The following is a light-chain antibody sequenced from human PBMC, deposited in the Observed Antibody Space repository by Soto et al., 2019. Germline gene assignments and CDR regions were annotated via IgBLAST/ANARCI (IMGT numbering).Light chain of an antibody. CDR2: GAS. Sequence: EVVMTQSPATLSVSPGERATLPCRASQGVRSNLAWYQQKPGQAPRLLIYGASTRATGIPARFSGTGSGTDFTLTISRLEPEDFAVYYCQQYGSSPLTFGGGTKVDIK. CDR1: QGVRSN. CDR3: QQYGSSPLT. V-gene: IGKV3-20*01. J-gene: IGKJ4*01.